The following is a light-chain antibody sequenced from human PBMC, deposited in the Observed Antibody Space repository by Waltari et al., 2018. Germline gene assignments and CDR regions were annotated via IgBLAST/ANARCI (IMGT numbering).Light chain of an antibody. CDR3: QQYNNWPIT. V-gene: IGKV3-15*01. Sequence: EIVMTQSPAPLPVSPGERVTPSCRASQSVSSNLAWYQQKPGQAPRLLIYGASTRATGIPARFSGSGSGTEFTLTISSLQSEDFAVYYCQQYNNWPITFGQGTRLEIK. CDR2: GAS. J-gene: IGKJ5*01. CDR1: QSVSSN.